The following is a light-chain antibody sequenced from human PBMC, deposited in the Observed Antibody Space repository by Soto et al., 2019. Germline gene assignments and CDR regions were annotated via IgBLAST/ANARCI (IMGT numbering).Light chain of an antibody. CDR1: QSVIRY. V-gene: IGKV3-11*01. CDR2: DAS. Sequence: EIVLTQSPATLSLSPGARATLSCRASQSVIRYLAWYKQRPGQAPRLLSYDASYRATGIPARFRGSGSGTDFTLTITSLQPEDFATYYCQQANSFPLTFGGGTKVDIK. J-gene: IGKJ4*01. CDR3: QQANSFPLT.